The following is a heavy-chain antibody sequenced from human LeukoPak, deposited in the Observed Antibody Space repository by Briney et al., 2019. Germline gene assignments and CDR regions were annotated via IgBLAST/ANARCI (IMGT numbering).Heavy chain of an antibody. CDR2: IWFDGSNK. CDR3: VRDPSGSGFAFDS. CDR1: GFIFSNDA. J-gene: IGHJ4*02. D-gene: IGHD1-1*01. Sequence: EGSLRLSCAASGFIFSNDAMHWVRQAPGKGLEWVAFIWFDGSNKHYADSVKGRFTISRDNSEDTLYLQMNSLRAEDTAVYYCVRDPSGSGFAFDSWGQGALVTVSS. V-gene: IGHV3-33*01.